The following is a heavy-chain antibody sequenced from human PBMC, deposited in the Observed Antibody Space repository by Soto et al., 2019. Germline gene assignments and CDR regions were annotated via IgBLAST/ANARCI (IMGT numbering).Heavy chain of an antibody. Sequence: QVQLQQWGAGLLKPSETLSLTCAVYGGSFSGYYWSWIRQPPGKGLEWIGEINHSGSTNYNPSLKSRVTISVDTTKNQFSLELSSVTAADTAVYYCARGVSGSYSKIDYWGQGTLVTVSS. CDR2: INHSGST. CDR3: ARGVSGSYSKIDY. J-gene: IGHJ4*02. D-gene: IGHD1-26*01. V-gene: IGHV4-34*01. CDR1: GGSFSGYY.